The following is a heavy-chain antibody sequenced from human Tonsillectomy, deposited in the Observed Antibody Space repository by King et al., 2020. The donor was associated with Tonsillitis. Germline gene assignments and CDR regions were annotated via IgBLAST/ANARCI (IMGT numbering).Heavy chain of an antibody. CDR3: ARGYWSSTTRYWFDY. V-gene: IGHV3-13*01. J-gene: IGHJ4*01. CDR1: GFSLSAYG. D-gene: IGHD2-2*01. Sequence: VQLQESGGGLVQPGGSLRLSCAASGFSLSAYGVHWVRQATGKGLEWVSAIGATGNIYYADSVKGRFTISREDAKNAFYLQMDSLRAEDTAVYFCARGYWSSTTRYWFDYWGKGTLVTVSS. CDR2: IGATGNI.